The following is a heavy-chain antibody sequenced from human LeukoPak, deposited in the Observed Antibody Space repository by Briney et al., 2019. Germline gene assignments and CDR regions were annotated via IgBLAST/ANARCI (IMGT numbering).Heavy chain of an antibody. CDR3: ARRRMVRGVDPYYYYYMDV. V-gene: IGHV1-69*06. CDR2: IIPIFGTA. Sequence: SVKVSCKASGGTFSSYAISWVRQAPGQGLEWMGGIIPIFGTANYAQKFQGRVTITADKSTSTAYMELSSLRSEDTAVYYRARRRMVRGVDPYYYYYMDVWGKGTTVTVSS. CDR1: GGTFSSYA. J-gene: IGHJ6*03. D-gene: IGHD3-10*01.